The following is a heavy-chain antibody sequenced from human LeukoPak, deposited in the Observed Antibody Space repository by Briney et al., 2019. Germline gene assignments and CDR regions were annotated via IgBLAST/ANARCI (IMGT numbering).Heavy chain of an antibody. D-gene: IGHD1-26*01. CDR1: GYTFTSYG. V-gene: IGHV1-18*01. CDR3: ARDLLHPDY. CDR2: ISGYNGNT. Sequence: GALVKVSCKASGYTFTSYGITWVRQAPGQGLEWMGWISGYNGNTNYAQNLQGRVTMTTDTSTSTAFMELRSLRSDDTAVYYCARDLLHPDYWGQGTLVTVSS. J-gene: IGHJ4*02.